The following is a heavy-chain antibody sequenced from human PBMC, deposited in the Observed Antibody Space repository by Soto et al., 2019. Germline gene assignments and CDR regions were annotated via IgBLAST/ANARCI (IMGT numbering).Heavy chain of an antibody. CDR2: IWYDGSNK. V-gene: IGHV3-33*06. J-gene: IGHJ5*02. D-gene: IGHD6-13*01. Sequence: GGSLRLSCAASGFTFSSYGMHWVRQAPGKGLEWVAVIWYDGSNKYYADSVKGRFTISRDNSKNTLYLQMNSLRAEDTAVYYCAKDSVQQLVNWFDPWGQGTLVTVSS. CDR1: GFTFSSYG. CDR3: AKDSVQQLVNWFDP.